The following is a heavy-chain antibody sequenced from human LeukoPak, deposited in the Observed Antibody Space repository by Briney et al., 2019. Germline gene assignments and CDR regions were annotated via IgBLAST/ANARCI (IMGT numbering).Heavy chain of an antibody. CDR2: IWYDGSNK. CDR3: AKALFPHYYDSSGHDAFDI. V-gene: IGHV3-33*06. CDR1: GFTFSSYG. Sequence: GRSLRLSCAASGFTFSSYGMHWVRQAPGKGLEWVAVIWYDGSNKYYADSVKGRFTISRDNSKNTLYLQMNSLRAEDTAVYYCAKALFPHYYDSSGHDAFDIWGQGTMVTVSS. D-gene: IGHD3-22*01. J-gene: IGHJ3*02.